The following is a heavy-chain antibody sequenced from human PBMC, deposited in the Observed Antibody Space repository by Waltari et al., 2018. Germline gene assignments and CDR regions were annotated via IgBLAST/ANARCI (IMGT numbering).Heavy chain of an antibody. Sequence: EVQLVESGGGVVRPGGSLRPPCEASGFTFDDSGMRWVRQAPGKWLEWVSGINWNGGSTGYADSVKGRFTISRDNAKNSLYLQMNSLRAEDTALYYCARVIVGAFFQHWGQGTLVTVSS. CDR3: ARVIVGAFFQH. V-gene: IGHV3-20*04. CDR1: GFTFDDSG. D-gene: IGHD1-26*01. CDR2: INWNGGST. J-gene: IGHJ1*01.